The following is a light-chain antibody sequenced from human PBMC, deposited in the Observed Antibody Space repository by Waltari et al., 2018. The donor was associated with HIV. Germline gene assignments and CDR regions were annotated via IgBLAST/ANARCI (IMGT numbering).Light chain of an antibody. V-gene: IGKV1-27*01. Sequence: DIQMYQVPSSLSASVVDRVTTTCRASRDMSNDLPWYQQKPGEVPELLIYASSTLRSGVPSRFRGSGSGTDFTLTINGLQPEDVASYYCQNYDSAPVAFGQGTRLEI. CDR3: QNYDSAPVA. CDR2: ASS. CDR1: RDMSND. J-gene: IGKJ5*01.